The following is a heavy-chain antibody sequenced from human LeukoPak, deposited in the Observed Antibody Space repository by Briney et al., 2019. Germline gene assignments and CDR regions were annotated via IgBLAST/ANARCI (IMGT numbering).Heavy chain of an antibody. Sequence: SETLSLTCTVSGGSINSGDYYWSWIRQPPGKGLEWIGYIYYSGSTYYNPSLKSRVTISVDTSKNQFSLKLSSVTAADTAVYYCASVDYYDSSGTFDYWGQGTLVTVSS. CDR2: IYYSGST. J-gene: IGHJ4*02. CDR1: GGSINSGDYY. CDR3: ASVDYYDSSGTFDY. V-gene: IGHV4-30-4*01. D-gene: IGHD3-22*01.